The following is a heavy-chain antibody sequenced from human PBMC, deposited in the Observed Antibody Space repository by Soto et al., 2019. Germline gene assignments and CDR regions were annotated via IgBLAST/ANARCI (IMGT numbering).Heavy chain of an antibody. V-gene: IGHV4-59*01. Sequence: SETLSLTCTVSGGSISSYYWSWIRQPPGKGLEWIGYIYYSGSTNYNPSLKSRVTISVDTSKNQFSLKLSSVTAADTAVYYCARYCRGGRCYTGRDVFDIWGQGTMVTVSS. J-gene: IGHJ3*02. CDR1: GGSISSYY. D-gene: IGHD2-15*01. CDR2: IYYSGST. CDR3: ARYCRGGRCYTGRDVFDI.